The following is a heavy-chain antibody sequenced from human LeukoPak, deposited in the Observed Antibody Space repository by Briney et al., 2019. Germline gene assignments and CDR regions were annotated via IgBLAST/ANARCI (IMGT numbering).Heavy chain of an antibody. V-gene: IGHV3-23*01. J-gene: IGHJ4*02. CDR2: ISGSGGST. D-gene: IGHD3-10*01. CDR1: GFTFSSYA. CDR3: AKKTDYYGSGSSWHYFDY. Sequence: GGSLRLSCAASGFTFSSYAMSWVRQAPGKGLEWVSAISGSGGSTYYADSVKGRFTISRDNSKNTLYLQMNSLRAEDTAVYYCAKKTDYYGSGSSWHYFDYWGQGTLVTVSS.